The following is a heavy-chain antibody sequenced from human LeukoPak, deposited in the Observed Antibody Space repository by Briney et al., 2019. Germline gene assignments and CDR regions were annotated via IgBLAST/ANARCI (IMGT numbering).Heavy chain of an antibody. Sequence: PGGSLRLSCAASGFTFNHYEMNWVRQAPGKGLEWVSYSSGSGTTINYADSVKGRFTISRDNAKNSLYLQMNSLRAEDTAVYYCARVGLFSHYYYGMDVWGQGTTVTVSS. J-gene: IGHJ6*02. CDR2: SSGSGTTI. CDR1: GFTFNHYE. D-gene: IGHD3-10*02. V-gene: IGHV3-48*03. CDR3: ARVGLFSHYYYGMDV.